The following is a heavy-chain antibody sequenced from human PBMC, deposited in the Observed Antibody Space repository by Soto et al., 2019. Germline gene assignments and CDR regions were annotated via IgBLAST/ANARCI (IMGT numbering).Heavy chain of an antibody. V-gene: IGHV3-21*01. CDR2: ISSSSSYI. CDR3: ARAKDITGIYPVDY. J-gene: IGHJ4*02. CDR1: GFTFSSYS. D-gene: IGHD1-20*01. Sequence: PGGSLRLSCAASGFTFSSYSMNWVRQAPGKGLEWVSSISSSSSYIYYADSVKGRFTISRDNAKNSLYLQMNSLRAEDTAVYYCARAKDITGIYPVDYWGQGTLVTVSS.